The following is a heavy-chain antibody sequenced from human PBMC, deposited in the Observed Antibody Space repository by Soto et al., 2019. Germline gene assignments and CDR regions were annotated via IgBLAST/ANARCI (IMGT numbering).Heavy chain of an antibody. CDR3: ARHCIAGSSIP. J-gene: IGHJ5*02. CDR2: IHYSGTS. Sequence: QVQLQESGPGLVKPSETLSLTCSVSGDSISSSSQYWGWIRQPPGKGLEWIGSIHYSGTSYYNPSLKSRVTIFVDTSKNQLSLKLSSVTAADTAVYYCARHCIAGSSIPWGQGTLVTVSS. CDR1: GDSISSSSQY. V-gene: IGHV4-39*01. D-gene: IGHD2-15*01.